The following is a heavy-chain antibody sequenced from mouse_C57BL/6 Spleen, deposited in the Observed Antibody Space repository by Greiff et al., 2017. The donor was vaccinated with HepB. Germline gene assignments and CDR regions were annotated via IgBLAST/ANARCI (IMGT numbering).Heavy chain of an antibody. CDR1: GYAFSSSW. CDR3: ARWGLRQDYAMDY. D-gene: IGHD2-4*01. V-gene: IGHV1-82*01. CDR2: IYPGDGDT. J-gene: IGHJ4*01. Sequence: VQLQQSGPELVKPGASVKISCKASGYAFSSSWMNWVKQRPGKGLEWIGRIYPGDGDTNYNGKFKGKATLTADKSSSTAYMQLSSLTSEDSAVYFCARWGLRQDYAMDYWGQGTSVTVSS.